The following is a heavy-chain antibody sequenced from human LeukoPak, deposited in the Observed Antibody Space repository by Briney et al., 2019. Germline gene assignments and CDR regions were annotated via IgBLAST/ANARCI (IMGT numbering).Heavy chain of an antibody. CDR2: IYPGDSGT. V-gene: IGHV5-51*01. CDR3: ARSYSGNDPYYYYGMDV. Sequence: GESLKISYKGSGYSFTNYWIGWVRQMPGKGLEWMGIIYPGDSGTRYSPSFQGHVTISADKSISTAYLQWSSLKASDTAMYYCARSYSGNDPYYYYGMDVWGQGTTVTVSS. J-gene: IGHJ6*02. CDR1: GYSFTNYW. D-gene: IGHD5-12*01.